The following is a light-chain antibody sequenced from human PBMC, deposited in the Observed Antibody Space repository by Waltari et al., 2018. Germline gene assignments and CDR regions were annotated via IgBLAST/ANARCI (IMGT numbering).Light chain of an antibody. CDR1: QSIGYW. J-gene: IGKJ1*01. CDR3: QHCTRFSQT. V-gene: IGKV1-5*03. CDR2: EAS. Sequence: DIQMTQSPSTLSASVGDRVTITCRASQSIGYWLAWYQQKAGKAPKLLISEASNLESGVPQRYSGRGATTEFTLTISSLQPDYCATYYCQHCTRFSQTFAQGTTVAI.